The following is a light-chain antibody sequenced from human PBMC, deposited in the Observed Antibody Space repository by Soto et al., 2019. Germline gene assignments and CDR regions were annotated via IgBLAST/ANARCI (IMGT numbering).Light chain of an antibody. J-gene: IGKJ4*01. V-gene: IGKV1-39*01. Sequence: IQMTQSPSSLSASVGDRVTITCQASQDISNYLNWYQQKPGKAPGLLIYAASSLQSGVPSRFSGSASGTDFTLTISSLQPEDFATYYCQQSSITPLSFGGGTKVDIK. CDR2: AAS. CDR1: QDISNY. CDR3: QQSSITPLS.